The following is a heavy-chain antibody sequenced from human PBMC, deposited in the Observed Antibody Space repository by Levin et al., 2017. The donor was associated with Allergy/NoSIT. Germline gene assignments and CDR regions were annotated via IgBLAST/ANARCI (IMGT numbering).Heavy chain of an antibody. V-gene: IGHV3-30*01. Sequence: GESLKISCTASGFTFSGSVMHWVRQAPGKGLEWVTVISYDGSGEQYADSVKGRFTISRDNAKNTLYLQMNSLRSEDTAVYYCAKERGSSGRAGWFDPWGQGTLVTVSS. D-gene: IGHD6-19*01. J-gene: IGHJ5*02. CDR3: AKERGSSGRAGWFDP. CDR2: ISYDGSGE. CDR1: GFTFSGSV.